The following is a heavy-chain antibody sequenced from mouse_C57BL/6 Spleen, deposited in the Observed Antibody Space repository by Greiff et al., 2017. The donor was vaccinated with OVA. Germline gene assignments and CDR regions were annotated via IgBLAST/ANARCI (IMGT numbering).Heavy chain of an antibody. Sequence: QVQLQQSGTELVKPGASVKLSCKASGYTFTSYWMHWVKQRPGQGLEWIGNINPSNGGTNYNEKFKSKATLTVDKSSSTAYMQLSSLTSEDSAVYYCARGGDSSGYVRGYYAMDYWGQGTSVTVSS. CDR2: INPSNGGT. D-gene: IGHD3-2*02. V-gene: IGHV1-53*01. CDR1: GYTFTSYW. CDR3: ARGGDSSGYVRGYYAMDY. J-gene: IGHJ4*01.